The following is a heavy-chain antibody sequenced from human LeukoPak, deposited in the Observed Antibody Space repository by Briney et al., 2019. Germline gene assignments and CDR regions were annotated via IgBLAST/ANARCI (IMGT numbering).Heavy chain of an antibody. J-gene: IGHJ4*02. CDR1: GGSFSGYY. CDR3: AGGSSSWYWGY. Sequence: PSETLSLTCAVYGGSFSGYYWSWIRQPPGKGLEWIGEINHSGSTNYNPSLKSRVTISVDTSKNQFSLKLSSVTAADTAVYYCAGGSSSWYWGYWGQGTLVTVPS. CDR2: INHSGST. V-gene: IGHV4-34*01. D-gene: IGHD6-13*01.